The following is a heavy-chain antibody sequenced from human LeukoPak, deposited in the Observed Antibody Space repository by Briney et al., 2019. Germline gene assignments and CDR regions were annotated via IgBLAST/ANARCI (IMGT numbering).Heavy chain of an antibody. CDR3: ARDFAYYYDSSGYYRVPLGWFDP. D-gene: IGHD3-22*01. V-gene: IGHV4-61*02. CDR1: GGPISSGSYY. CDR2: IYTSGST. J-gene: IGHJ5*02. Sequence: SQTLSLTCTVSGGPISSGSYYWSSIRQPAGKGLEWIGRIYTSGSTNYNPSLKSRVTISVDTSKNQFSLKLSSVTAADTAVYYCARDFAYYYDSSGYYRVPLGWFDPWGQGTLVTVSS.